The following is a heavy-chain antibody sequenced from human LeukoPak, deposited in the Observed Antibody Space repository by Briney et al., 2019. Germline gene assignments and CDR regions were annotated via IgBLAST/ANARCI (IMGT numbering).Heavy chain of an antibody. CDR3: AKGIYRSFGASLDY. D-gene: IGHD3-10*01. CDR2: IRYDGSNK. Sequence: GGSLRLSCAASGFTFSSYGMHWVRQAPGKGLVWVVFIRYDGSNKSYADSVRGRFTISRDNSKNTLYLQMNSRSAEDTAVYYCAKGIYRSFGASLDYWGQGTLVTVSS. J-gene: IGHJ4*02. V-gene: IGHV3-30*02. CDR1: GFTFSSYG.